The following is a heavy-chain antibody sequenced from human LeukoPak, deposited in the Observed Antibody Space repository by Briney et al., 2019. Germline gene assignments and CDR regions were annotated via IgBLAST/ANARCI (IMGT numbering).Heavy chain of an antibody. CDR1: GFTVSSNY. J-gene: IGHJ6*02. D-gene: IGHD6-19*01. CDR3: AAADSSGWYAYYYYYGMDV. CDR2: IYSGGST. V-gene: IGHV3-66*01. Sequence: GGSLRLSCAASGFTVSSNYMSWVRQAPGKGLEWVSVIYSGGSTYYADSVKGRFTISRDNSKNTLYLQMNSLRAEDTAVYYCAAADSSGWYAYYYYYGMDVWGQGTTVTVSS.